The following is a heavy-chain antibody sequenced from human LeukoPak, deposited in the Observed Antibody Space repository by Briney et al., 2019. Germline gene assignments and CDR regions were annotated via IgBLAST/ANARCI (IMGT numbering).Heavy chain of an antibody. D-gene: IGHD6-13*01. CDR2: IIPIFGTA. Sequence: ASVTVSCKASGGTFSSYAISWVRQAPGQGLEWMGGIIPIFGTANYAQKFQGRVTITADESTSTAYMELSSLRSEDTAVYYCARVRQQLAFDYWGQGTLVTVSS. CDR3: ARVRQQLAFDY. CDR1: GGTFSSYA. V-gene: IGHV1-69*13. J-gene: IGHJ4*02.